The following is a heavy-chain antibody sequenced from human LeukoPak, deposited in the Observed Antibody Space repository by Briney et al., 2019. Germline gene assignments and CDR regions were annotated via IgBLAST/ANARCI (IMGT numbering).Heavy chain of an antibody. CDR1: GFTFSTYA. D-gene: IGHD3-3*01. CDR3: VKTSRRDSTYDSPFDY. Sequence: PGGSLRLSCAASGFTFSTYAMTWFRQAPGKGGEWGSTVRGSGTATYYADSVKGRFTISRDNSNNRLYLQMNSLRAEDTAIYYCVKTSRRDSTYDSPFDYWGQGTVVTVSS. V-gene: IGHV3-23*01. J-gene: IGHJ4*02. CDR2: VRGSGTAT.